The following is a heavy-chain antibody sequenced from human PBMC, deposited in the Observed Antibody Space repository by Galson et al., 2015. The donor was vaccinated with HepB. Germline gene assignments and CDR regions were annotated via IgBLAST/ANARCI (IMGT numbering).Heavy chain of an antibody. J-gene: IGHJ4*02. CDR3: ARETPDTYYFDY. V-gene: IGHV1-46*01. CDR2: IFAGGGST. Sequence: SVKVSCKASGYTLTNYHFYWVRQAPGQGPEWMGKIFAGGGSTRYAERFQGRVTLTRDSSTSTIYMEVSSLRSDDTAVYYCARETPDTYYFDYWGQGTLVTVSS. CDR1: GYTLTNYH. D-gene: IGHD2-15*01.